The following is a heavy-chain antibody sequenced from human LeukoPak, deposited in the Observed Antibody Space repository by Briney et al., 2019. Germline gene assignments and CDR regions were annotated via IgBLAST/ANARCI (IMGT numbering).Heavy chain of an antibody. V-gene: IGHV4-39*01. D-gene: IGHD3-3*01. J-gene: IGHJ5*02. Sequence: SETLSLTCTVSGGSISSGDYYWGWIRQPPGKGLEWIGSIYYSGSTYYNPSLKSRVTISVDTSKNQFSLKLSSVTAADTAVYYCARHDLHVPTTYYDFWSGSPTNWFDPWGQGTLVTVSS. CDR3: ARHDLHVPTTYYDFWSGSPTNWFDP. CDR1: GGSISSGDYY. CDR2: IYYSGST.